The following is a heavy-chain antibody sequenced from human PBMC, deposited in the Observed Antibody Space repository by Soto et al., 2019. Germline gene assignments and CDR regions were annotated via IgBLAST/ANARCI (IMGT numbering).Heavy chain of an antibody. CDR2: ISAYNGNT. D-gene: IGHD2-2*02. CDR1: GYTFTSYG. J-gene: IGHJ6*02. Sequence: QVQLVQSGAEVKKPGASVKVSCKASGYTFTSYGISWVRQAPGQGLEWMGWISAYNGNTNYAQKLQGRVSMTTDTSTSTAYMELRSLRSDDTAVYYCARYCSSTSCYSYYYGMDVWGQGTTVTVSS. V-gene: IGHV1-18*04. CDR3: ARYCSSTSCYSYYYGMDV.